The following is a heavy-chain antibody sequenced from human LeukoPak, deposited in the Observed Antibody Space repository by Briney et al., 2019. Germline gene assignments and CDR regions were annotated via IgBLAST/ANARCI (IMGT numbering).Heavy chain of an antibody. D-gene: IGHD3-22*01. CDR1: GGSISSYY. J-gene: IGHJ6*02. CDR2: INHSGST. V-gene: IGHV4-34*01. CDR3: ARGPRTYYYDSSGYYRSYYYGMDV. Sequence: SETLSLTCTVSGGSISSYYWSWIRQPPGKGLEWIGEINHSGSTNYNPSLKSRVTISVDTSKNQFSLKLSSVTAADTAVYYCARGPRTYYYDSSGYYRSYYYGMDVRGQGTTVTVSS.